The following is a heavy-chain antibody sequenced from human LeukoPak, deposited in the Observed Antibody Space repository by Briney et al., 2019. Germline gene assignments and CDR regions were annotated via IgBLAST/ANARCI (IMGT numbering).Heavy chain of an antibody. J-gene: IGHJ4*02. CDR1: GFIVNTNY. V-gene: IGHV3-53*01. CDR3: ARDSYGDANFDT. D-gene: IGHD4-17*01. CDR2: IYADGNT. Sequence: GGSLRLSCAASGFIVNTNYMSWVRQAPGRGLEWVSFIYADGNTYYADSVKGRFTISRDISKNAVFLQVNSLRAEDTAVYYCARDSYGDANFDTWGQGTLVTVSS.